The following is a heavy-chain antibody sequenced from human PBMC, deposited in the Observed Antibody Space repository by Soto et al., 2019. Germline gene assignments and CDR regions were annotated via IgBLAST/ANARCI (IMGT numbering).Heavy chain of an antibody. CDR1: GGTFSSYT. Sequence: QVQLVQSGAEVKKPGSSVKVSCKASGGTFSSYTISWVRQAPGQGLEWMGRIIPILGIANYAQKFQGRVTITADKSTSTAYMELSSLRSEDTAVYYCARDLSRGYDGGGYFDYWGQGPLVTVSS. D-gene: IGHD5-12*01. J-gene: IGHJ4*02. V-gene: IGHV1-69*08. CDR3: ARDLSRGYDGGGYFDY. CDR2: IIPILGIA.